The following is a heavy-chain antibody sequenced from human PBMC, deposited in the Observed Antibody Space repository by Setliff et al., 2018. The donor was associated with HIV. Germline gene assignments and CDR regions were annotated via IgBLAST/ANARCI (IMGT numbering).Heavy chain of an antibody. CDR3: AKDVCSGAYCYAYYYYGMDV. D-gene: IGHD2-15*01. V-gene: IGHV3-30*02. CDR2: IRYDGSQK. J-gene: IGHJ6*02. CDR1: VFTFNNYG. Sequence: GESLRLSCAASVFTFNNYGMNWVRQAPGKGLEWVAFIRYDGSQKYYVDSVKGRFTISRDNSKNTLYLQMNSLRVEDTAVYYCAKDVCSGAYCYAYYYYGMDVWGQGTMVTVS.